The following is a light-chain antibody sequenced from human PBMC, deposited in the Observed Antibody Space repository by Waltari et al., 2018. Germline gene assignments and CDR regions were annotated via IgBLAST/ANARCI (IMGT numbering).Light chain of an antibody. CDR1: HSVSRN. J-gene: IGKJ5*01. Sequence: EIVMTQSPATLSVSPGERATLSCRASHSVSRNLARYQQKPGQAPRLLIHDTSTRATGIPARFSGSGSGTEFTLTISSLQSEDFAVYYCQQYINWPPITFGHGTRLEIK. V-gene: IGKV3-15*01. CDR3: QQYINWPPIT. CDR2: DTS.